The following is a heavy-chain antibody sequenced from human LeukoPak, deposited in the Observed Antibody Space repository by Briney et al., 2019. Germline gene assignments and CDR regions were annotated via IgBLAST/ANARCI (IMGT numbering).Heavy chain of an antibody. CDR2: FDPEDGET. J-gene: IGHJ3*02. D-gene: IGHD3-10*01. CDR1: GYTLTELS. Sequence: GASVKVSCKVSGYTLTELSMHWVRQAPGKGLEWMGGFDPEDGETIYAQKFQGRVTITRNTSISTAYMELSSLRSEDTAVYYCVRDWGSGNSFIYDIWGQGTTVIVSS. V-gene: IGHV1-24*01. CDR3: VRDWGSGNSFIYDI.